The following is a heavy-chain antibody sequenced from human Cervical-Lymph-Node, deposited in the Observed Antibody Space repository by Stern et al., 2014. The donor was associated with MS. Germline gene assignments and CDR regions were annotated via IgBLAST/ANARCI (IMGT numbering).Heavy chain of an antibody. Sequence: QVQLVESGGGLVEPGGSLRLSCAASGLTFSGYYMSWIRQAPGKGLEWISYIGNSPSTVYYADSGKGRFTISRDNANNVLFLQVNSLRAEDTAVYYCARLRGFCSGGHCYAYYFDYWGQGTLVTVSS. V-gene: IGHV3-11*01. D-gene: IGHD2-15*01. CDR1: GLTFSGYY. CDR3: ARLRGFCSGGHCYAYYFDY. J-gene: IGHJ4*02. CDR2: IGNSPSTV.